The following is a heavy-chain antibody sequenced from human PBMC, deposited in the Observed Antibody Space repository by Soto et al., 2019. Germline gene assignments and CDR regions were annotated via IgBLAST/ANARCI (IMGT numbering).Heavy chain of an antibody. D-gene: IGHD4-17*01. V-gene: IGHV3-73*01. CDR3: CGRGGDSLQDI. J-gene: IGHJ4*02. Sequence: EVQLAESGGDLVQPGGSLKLSCTGLGFNFSGSALHWVRQPSGKGLEWVGRIRGRAKKYATSYAASVRGRFYLSRDDSKNTAFLQMNSLRDEDTGVYFCCGRGGDSLQDIWGQGTPVTVSS. CDR2: IRGRAKKYAT. CDR1: GFNFSGSA.